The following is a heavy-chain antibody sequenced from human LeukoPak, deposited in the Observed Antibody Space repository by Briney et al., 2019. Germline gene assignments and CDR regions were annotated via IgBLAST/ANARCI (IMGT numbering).Heavy chain of an antibody. J-gene: IGHJ6*04. CDR3: ARDPQGMDV. V-gene: IGHV3-48*03. Sequence: GSLRLSCAASGFPFSSYEMNWVRQAPGKGLEWVSYISSSGSTIYYADSVKGRFTISRDNAKNSLYLQMNSLRAEDTAVYYCARDPQGMDVWGKGTTVTVSS. CDR2: ISSSGSTI. CDR1: GFPFSSYE.